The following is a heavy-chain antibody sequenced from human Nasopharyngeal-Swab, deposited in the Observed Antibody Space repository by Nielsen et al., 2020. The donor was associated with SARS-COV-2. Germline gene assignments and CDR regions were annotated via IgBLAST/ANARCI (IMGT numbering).Heavy chain of an antibody. CDR3: ARDFGIAAAGGYYYYYYMDV. CDR2: ISAYNGNT. V-gene: IGHV1-18*01. Sequence: WVRQASGQGLEWMGWISAYNGNTNYAQKLQGRVTMTTDTSTSTAYMELRSLRSDDTAVYYCARDFGIAAAGGYYYYYYMDVWGKGTTVTVSS. D-gene: IGHD6-13*01. J-gene: IGHJ6*03.